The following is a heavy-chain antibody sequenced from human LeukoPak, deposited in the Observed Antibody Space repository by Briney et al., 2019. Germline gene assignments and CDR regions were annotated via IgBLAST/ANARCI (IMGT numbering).Heavy chain of an antibody. V-gene: IGHV3-30-3*01. D-gene: IGHD1-26*01. J-gene: IGHJ4*02. CDR3: ARALEARIVGATIPFDY. CDR1: GFTFSSYA. CDR2: ISYDGSNK. Sequence: GGSLRLSCAASGFTFSSYAMPWVRQAPGKGLEWVAVISYDGSNKYYADSVKGRFTISRDDSKNTLYLQMNSLRAEDTAVYYCARALEARIVGATIPFDYWGQGTLVTVSS.